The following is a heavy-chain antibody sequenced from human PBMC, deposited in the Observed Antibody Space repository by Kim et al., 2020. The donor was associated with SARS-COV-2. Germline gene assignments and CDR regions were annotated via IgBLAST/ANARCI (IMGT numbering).Heavy chain of an antibody. CDR2: IYSGGST. CDR1: GFTVSSNY. J-gene: IGHJ5*02. V-gene: IGHV3-53*01. Sequence: GGSLRLSCAASGFTVSSNYMSWVRQAPGKGLEWVSVIYSGGSTYYADSVKGRFTISRDNSKNTLYLQMNSLRAEDTAVYYCARNQGGRDGYIRPWGQGTLVTVSS. CDR3: ARNQGGRDGYIRP. D-gene: IGHD5-12*01.